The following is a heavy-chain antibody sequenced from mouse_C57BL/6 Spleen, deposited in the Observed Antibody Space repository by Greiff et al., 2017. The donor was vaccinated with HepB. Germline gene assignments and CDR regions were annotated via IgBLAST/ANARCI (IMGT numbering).Heavy chain of an antibody. CDR1: GFTFSSYA. CDR2: ISDGGSYT. D-gene: IGHD2-4*01. CDR3: ARDYDYLYAMDY. V-gene: IGHV5-4*01. J-gene: IGHJ4*01. Sequence: EVMLVESGGGLVKPGGSLKLSCAASGFTFSSYAMSWVRQTPEKRLEWVATISDGGSYTYYPDNVKGRFTISRDNAKNNLYLQMSHLKSEDTAMYYCARDYDYLYAMDYWGQGTSVTVSS.